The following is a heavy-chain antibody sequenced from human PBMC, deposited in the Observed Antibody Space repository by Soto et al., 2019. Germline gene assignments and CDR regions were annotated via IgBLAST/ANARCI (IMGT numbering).Heavy chain of an antibody. CDR2: IYSRGEI. V-gene: IGHV3-53*01. CDR3: ARSIPAAHAFDI. CDR1: GCSVSSNK. Sequence: FVDSGCSVSSNKITWVRQAPGKGLEWVSLIYSRGEIHYADYVKGRFTISRDSSENTLSLQMNSLKTEDTAVYFCARSIPAAHAFDIWGPGTTVTVSS. J-gene: IGHJ3*02. D-gene: IGHD2-2*01.